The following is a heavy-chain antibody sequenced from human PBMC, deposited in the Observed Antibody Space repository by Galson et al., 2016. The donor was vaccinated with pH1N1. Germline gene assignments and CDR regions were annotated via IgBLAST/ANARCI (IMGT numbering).Heavy chain of an antibody. V-gene: IGHV1-69*10. CDR2: IIPILGAP. CDR3: ARMSSGYNTIDS. Sequence: SVKVSCKASRDTFINYAFSWVRQAPGKGLEWMGGIIPILGAPNCAQNFQGRVTISTDKSTTTAYMELTGLTSGDTAIYYCARMSSGYNTIDSWGQGTLITVSS. J-gene: IGHJ4*02. D-gene: IGHD6-25*01. CDR1: RDTFINYA.